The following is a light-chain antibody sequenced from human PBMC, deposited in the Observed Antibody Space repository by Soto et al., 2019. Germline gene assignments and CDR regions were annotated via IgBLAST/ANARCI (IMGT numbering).Light chain of an antibody. J-gene: IGKJ1*01. CDR3: QQYNNWRT. Sequence: EIVMTQSPATLSVSPGERATLSCRASQSVSSNLAWYQQKPGQAPRLLIYGAFTRATGIPARFSGSGSGTEFTFTISSLQSEDFAVYYCQQYNNWRTFGQGTKV. CDR1: QSVSSN. CDR2: GAF. V-gene: IGKV3-15*01.